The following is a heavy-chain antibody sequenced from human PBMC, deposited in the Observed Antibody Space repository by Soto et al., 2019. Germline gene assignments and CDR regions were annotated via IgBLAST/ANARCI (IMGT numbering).Heavy chain of an antibody. Sequence: VGSLRLSCAASGFTFSSYSMNWVRQAPGKGLEWVSSISSSSSYIYYADSVKGRFTISRDNAKNSLYLQMNSLRAEDTAVYYCARGGLAYCSGGSCYSGWYYYYGMDVWGQGTTVTVSS. D-gene: IGHD2-15*01. CDR3: ARGGLAYCSGGSCYSGWYYYYGMDV. V-gene: IGHV3-21*01. CDR2: ISSSSSYI. CDR1: GFTFSSYS. J-gene: IGHJ6*02.